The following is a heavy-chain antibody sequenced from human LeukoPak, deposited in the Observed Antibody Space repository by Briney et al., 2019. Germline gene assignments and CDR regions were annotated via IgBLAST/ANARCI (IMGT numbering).Heavy chain of an antibody. CDR3: ARGSYSSAWYGDY. D-gene: IGHD6-19*01. CDR1: GFTFGDYA. Sequence: PGGSLRLSCTASGFTFGDYAMSWVRQAPGKGLEWVGFIRSKAYGGTTEYAASLKGRFTISRDDSKSIAHLQMNSLKTEDTAVYYCARGSYSSAWYGDYWGQGTLVTVSS. J-gene: IGHJ4*02. V-gene: IGHV3-49*04. CDR2: IRSKAYGGTT.